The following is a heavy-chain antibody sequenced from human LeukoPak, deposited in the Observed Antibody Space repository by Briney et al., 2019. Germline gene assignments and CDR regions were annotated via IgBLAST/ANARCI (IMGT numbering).Heavy chain of an antibody. CDR3: ARGNNYYFYYMDV. CDR2: VFYKGST. CDR1: GGSISSYY. V-gene: IGHV4-59*01. J-gene: IGHJ6*03. Sequence: SETLSFTCSVSGGSISSYYWSWIRQSPGKGLEWIGYVFYKGSTNCNPSLKSRVSISVDTAKNQFSLRLSSVTAADTAVYYCARGNNYYFYYMDVWGKGATVTVSS.